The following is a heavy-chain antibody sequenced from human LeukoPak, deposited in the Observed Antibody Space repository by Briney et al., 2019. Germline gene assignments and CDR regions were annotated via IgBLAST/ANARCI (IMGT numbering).Heavy chain of an antibody. Sequence: ASVKVSCKASGGTFSSYAISWVRQAPGQGLEWMGWINTNTGNPTYAQGFTGRFVFSLDTSVSTAYLQISSLKAEDTAVYYCARVLGYYHGSGSYYSFAFDIWGQGTMVTVSS. D-gene: IGHD3-10*01. V-gene: IGHV7-4-1*02. CDR2: INTNTGNP. CDR1: GGTFSSYA. CDR3: ARVLGYYHGSGSYYSFAFDI. J-gene: IGHJ3*02.